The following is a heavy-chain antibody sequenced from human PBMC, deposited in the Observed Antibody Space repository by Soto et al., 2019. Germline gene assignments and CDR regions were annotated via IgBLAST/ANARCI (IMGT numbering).Heavy chain of an antibody. CDR3: ASQYYDILTGYYQTVNWGMDV. V-gene: IGHV4-39*01. Sequence: SETLSLTCTVSGGSISSSSYYWGWIRQPPGKGLEWIGSIYYSGSTYYNPSLKSRVTISVDTSKNQFSLKLSSLTAADTAVYYCASQYYDILTGYYQTVNWGMDVWGQGTTVTVSS. D-gene: IGHD3-9*01. CDR2: IYYSGST. CDR1: GGSISSSSYY. J-gene: IGHJ6*02.